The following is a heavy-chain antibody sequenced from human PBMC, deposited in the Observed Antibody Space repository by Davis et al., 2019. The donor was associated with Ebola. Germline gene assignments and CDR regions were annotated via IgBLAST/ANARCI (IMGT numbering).Heavy chain of an antibody. CDR3: ARALLRYFEMPCDY. J-gene: IGHJ4*02. CDR1: GGTFSSYA. Sequence: SVKVSCKASGGTFSSYAISWVRQAPGQGLEWMGGIIPIFGTANYAQKFQGRVTITADKSTRTAYMELSSLRSEDTAVYYCARALLRYFEMPCDYWGQGTLITVSS. CDR2: IIPIFGTA. V-gene: IGHV1-69*06. D-gene: IGHD3-9*01.